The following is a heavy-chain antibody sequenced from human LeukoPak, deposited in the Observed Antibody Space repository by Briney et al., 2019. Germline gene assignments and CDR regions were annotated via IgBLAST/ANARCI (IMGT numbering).Heavy chain of an antibody. Sequence: PGGSLRLSCAASGFTVSSNYMSWVRQAPGKGLEWVSYISSSGSTIYYADSVKGRFTVSRDNAKNSLYLQMNSLRAEDTAVYYCARDYCGGDCYRTNYYYYYMDVWGKGTTVTISS. CDR2: ISSSGSTI. J-gene: IGHJ6*03. V-gene: IGHV3-11*01. CDR1: GFTVSSNY. CDR3: ARDYCGGDCYRTNYYYYYMDV. D-gene: IGHD2-21*02.